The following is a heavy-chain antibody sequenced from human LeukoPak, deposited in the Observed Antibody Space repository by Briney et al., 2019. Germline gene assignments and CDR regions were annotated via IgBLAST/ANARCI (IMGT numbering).Heavy chain of an antibody. CDR2: ISSSSSYI. J-gene: IGHJ5*02. Sequence: GGSLRLSCAASGFTFSSYSMNWVRQAPGKGLEWVSSISSSSSYIYYADSVKGRFTISRDNAKNSLYLQMNSLRAEDTAVYYCARDRFVESGSDWFDPWGQGTLVTVSS. D-gene: IGHD5-24*01. V-gene: IGHV3-21*01. CDR1: GFTFSSYS. CDR3: ARDRFVESGSDWFDP.